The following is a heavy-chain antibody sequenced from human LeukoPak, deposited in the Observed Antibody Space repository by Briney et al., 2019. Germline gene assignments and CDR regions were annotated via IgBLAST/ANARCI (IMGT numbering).Heavy chain of an antibody. J-gene: IGHJ4*02. CDR3: AKDKATVVTGSDY. CDR2: ISSGGRT. V-gene: IGHV3-23*01. CDR1: GFTFSSYA. D-gene: IGHD4-17*01. Sequence: PGGSLRLSCAASGFTFSSYAMSWVRQAPGKGLEWVSAISSGGRTYYADSVKGRFTISRDNSKNTLYLQMSSLRAEDTAVYYCAKDKATVVTGSDYWGQGTLVTVSS.